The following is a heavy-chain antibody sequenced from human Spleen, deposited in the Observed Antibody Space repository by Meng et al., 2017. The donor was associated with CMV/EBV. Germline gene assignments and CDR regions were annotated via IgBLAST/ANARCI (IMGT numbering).Heavy chain of an antibody. V-gene: IGHV5-51*01. J-gene: IGHJ3*02. CDR3: ARPRERIRGAFDI. CDR1: GGSISSGGYYW. Sequence: GGSLRLSCTVSGGSISSGGYYWSWIRQHPGKGLEWIGYIYPGDSDTRYSPSFQGQVTISADKSISTAYLQWSSLKASDTAMYYCARPRERIRGAFDIWGQGTMVTVSS. D-gene: IGHD2/OR15-2a*01. CDR2: IYPGDSDT.